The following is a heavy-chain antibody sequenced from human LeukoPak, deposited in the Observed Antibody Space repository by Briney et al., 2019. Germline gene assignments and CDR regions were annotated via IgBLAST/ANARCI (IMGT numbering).Heavy chain of an antibody. CDR3: ARVVGSSELIDY. J-gene: IGHJ4*02. CDR2: IYHTGST. V-gene: IGHV4-4*02. Sequence: PSGTLSLTCAVSGGSISSSNWWSWVRQPPGKGLEWIGEIYHTGSTNCIPSLKSRVTISVDKSKNQFSLKLSSVTAADTAVYYCARVVGSSELIDYWGQGTLVTVSS. CDR1: GGSISSSNW. D-gene: IGHD6-13*01.